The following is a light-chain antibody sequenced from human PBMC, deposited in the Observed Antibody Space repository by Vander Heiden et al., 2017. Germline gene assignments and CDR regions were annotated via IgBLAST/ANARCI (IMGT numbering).Light chain of an antibody. CDR2: EVS. V-gene: IGLV2-14*01. J-gene: IGLJ1*01. Sequence: QSALTPPASVSGSPGQSITISCTGTSSDVGGYNYVSWYQQHPGKAPKLMIYEVSDRPSGVSNRFSGSKSGNTASLTISGLQAEDEADYYCSSYTSSSTPYVCGTGTKV. CDR1: SSDVGGYNY. CDR3: SSYTSSSTPYV.